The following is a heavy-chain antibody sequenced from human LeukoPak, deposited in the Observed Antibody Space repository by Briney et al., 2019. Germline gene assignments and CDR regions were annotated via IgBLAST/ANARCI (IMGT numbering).Heavy chain of an antibody. Sequence: SETLSLTCTVSGGSITTDFWSWIRQSAGRGLEWIGRIYSSGSTYYNPSLKSRVTISVDTSKNQFSLKLSSVTAADTAVYYCARDVDTAMVRRYYFDYWGQGTLVTVSS. CDR1: GGSITTDF. V-gene: IGHV4-4*07. J-gene: IGHJ4*02. D-gene: IGHD5-18*01. CDR2: IYSSGST. CDR3: ARDVDTAMVRRYYFDY.